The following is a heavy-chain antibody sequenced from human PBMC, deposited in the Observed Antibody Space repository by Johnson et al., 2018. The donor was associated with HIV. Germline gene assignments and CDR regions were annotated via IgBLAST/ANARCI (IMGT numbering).Heavy chain of an antibody. Sequence: MQLVESGGGVVQPGRSLRLSCAASGFTFSSYAMHWVRQAPGKGLEYVSSISTNGGRTHYANSVKGRFTISRDNSKNTLYLQLGSLRAEDMAVYYCARDGQWGSTTWYSAFDIWGQGTMVTVSS. CDR1: GFTFSSYA. V-gene: IGHV3-64*01. J-gene: IGHJ3*02. CDR3: ARDGQWGSTTWYSAFDI. D-gene: IGHD6-13*01. CDR2: ISTNGGRT.